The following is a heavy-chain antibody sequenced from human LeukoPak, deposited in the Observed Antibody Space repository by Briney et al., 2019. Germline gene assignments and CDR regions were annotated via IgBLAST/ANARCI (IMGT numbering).Heavy chain of an antibody. CDR1: GLTVSTNY. V-gene: IGHV3-53*01. D-gene: IGHD3-22*01. Sequence: GGSLRLSCAASGLTVSTNYMTWVRQAPGKGLEWVSIIHSDGSTYYADSVKGRFTISRDNYKNTLCLQMNSLRGEDTAMYYCARDLDYFDSSGSHRRRNYFDYWGQGTLVTVSS. CDR2: IHSDGST. CDR3: ARDLDYFDSSGSHRRRNYFDY. J-gene: IGHJ4*02.